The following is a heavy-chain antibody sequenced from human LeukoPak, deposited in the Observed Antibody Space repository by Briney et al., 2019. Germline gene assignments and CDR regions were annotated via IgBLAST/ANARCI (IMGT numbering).Heavy chain of an antibody. CDR2: FDPEDGET. D-gene: IGHD3-22*01. Sequence: ASVKVSCKVSGYTLTELSMHWVRQAPGKGLEWMGGFDPEDGETIHAQEFQGRVTMTEDSSTDTAYMELSSLRSEDTAVYYCAAYYDSSGYYRYYFDYWGQGTLVTVSS. CDR1: GYTLTELS. V-gene: IGHV1-24*01. J-gene: IGHJ4*02. CDR3: AAYYDSSGYYRYYFDY.